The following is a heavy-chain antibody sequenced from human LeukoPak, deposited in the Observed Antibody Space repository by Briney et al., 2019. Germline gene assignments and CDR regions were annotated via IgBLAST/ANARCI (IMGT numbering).Heavy chain of an antibody. J-gene: IGHJ4*02. CDR2: ISAYNGNT. V-gene: IGHV1-18*01. CDR1: GYTFTSYG. Sequence: ASVKVSCKASGYTFTSYGISWVRQASGQGLEWMGWISAYNGNTNYAQKLQGRVTMTTDTSTSTAYMELRSLRSDDTAVYYCAYESYDSSGYYYDYWGQGTLVTVSS. D-gene: IGHD3-22*01. CDR3: AYESYDSSGYYYDY.